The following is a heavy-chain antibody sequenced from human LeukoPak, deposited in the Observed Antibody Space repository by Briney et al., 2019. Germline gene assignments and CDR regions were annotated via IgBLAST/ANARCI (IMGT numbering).Heavy chain of an antibody. CDR2: IIPIFGTA. CDR3: ARERPLEYCSSTSCWYDAFDI. V-gene: IGHV1-69*05. J-gene: IGHJ3*02. D-gene: IGHD2-2*01. Sequence: GASVKVSCKASGGTFSSYAISWVRQAPGQGLEWMGGIIPIFGTANYAQKFQGRVTITTDESTSTAYMELSSLRSEDTAVYYCARERPLEYCSSTSCWYDAFDIWGQGTMVTVSS. CDR1: GGTFSSYA.